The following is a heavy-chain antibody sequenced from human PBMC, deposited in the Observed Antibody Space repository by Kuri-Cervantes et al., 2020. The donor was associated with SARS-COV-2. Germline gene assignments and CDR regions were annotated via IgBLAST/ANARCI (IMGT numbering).Heavy chain of an antibody. CDR2: FDPEDGET. D-gene: IGHD3-3*01. CDR3: ARAMSITIFGVVIEYAFDI. Sequence: ASVKVSCKVSGYTLTELSMHWVRQAPGKGLEWMGGFDPEDGETNYAQKFQGRVTMTRNTSISTAYMELSSLRSEDTAVYYCARAMSITIFGVVIEYAFDIWGQGTMVTVSS. CDR1: GYTLTELS. V-gene: IGHV1-24*01. J-gene: IGHJ3*02.